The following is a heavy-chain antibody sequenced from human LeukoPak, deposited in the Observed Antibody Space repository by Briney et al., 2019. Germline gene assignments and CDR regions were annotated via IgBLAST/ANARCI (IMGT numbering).Heavy chain of an antibody. Sequence: SETLSLTCAVYGGSFSGYYWSGIRQPPGKGLEWIGEINHSGSTNYNPSLKSRVTISVDTSKNQFSLKLSSVTAADTAVHYCASGRGIAAAGKVSGWFDPWGQGTLVTVSS. CDR1: GGSFSGYY. CDR2: INHSGST. V-gene: IGHV4-34*01. CDR3: ASGRGIAAAGKVSGWFDP. J-gene: IGHJ5*02. D-gene: IGHD6-13*01.